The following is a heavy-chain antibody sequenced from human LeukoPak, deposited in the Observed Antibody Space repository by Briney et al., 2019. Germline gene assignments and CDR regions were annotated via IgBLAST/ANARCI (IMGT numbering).Heavy chain of an antibody. CDR3: ARVGLDRRGYSGYEAFDY. J-gene: IGHJ4*02. V-gene: IGHV3-23*01. CDR2: ISGSDGST. Sequence: GGSLRLSCAASGFTFSSYAMSWVRQAPGKGLEWVSGISGSDGSTNYADSVKGRFTISRENSKNTLYLQMNSLRAEDTAVYYCARVGLDRRGYSGYEAFDYWGQGTLVTVSS. CDR1: GFTFSSYA. D-gene: IGHD5-12*01.